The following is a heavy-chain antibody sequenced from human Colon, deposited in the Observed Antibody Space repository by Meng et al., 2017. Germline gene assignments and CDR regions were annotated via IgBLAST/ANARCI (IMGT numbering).Heavy chain of an antibody. CDR1: GGSISSSSYY. CDR2: IYYSGST. D-gene: IGHD2-15*01. Sequence: SETLSLTCTVSGGSISSSSYYWGWIRQPPGKGLEWIGSIYYSGSTYYNPSLKSRVTIPVDTSKNQFSLELSSVTAADTAVYYCARWLVASIDAFDIWGQGTMVTFSS. V-gene: IGHV4-39*07. J-gene: IGHJ3*02. CDR3: ARWLVASIDAFDI.